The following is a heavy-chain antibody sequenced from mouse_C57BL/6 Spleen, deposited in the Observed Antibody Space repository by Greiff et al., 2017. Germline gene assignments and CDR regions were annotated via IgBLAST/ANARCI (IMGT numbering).Heavy chain of an antibody. D-gene: IGHD1-1*01. J-gene: IGHJ1*03. Sequence: EVKLVESVAELVRPGASVKLSCTASGFNIKNTYMHWVKQRPEQGLEWIGRIDPANGNTKYAPKFQGKATITADTSSNTAYLQLSSLTSEDTAIYYCARTVVAREYFDVWGTGTTVTVSS. CDR2: IDPANGNT. CDR1: GFNIKNTY. V-gene: IGHV14-3*01. CDR3: ARTVVAREYFDV.